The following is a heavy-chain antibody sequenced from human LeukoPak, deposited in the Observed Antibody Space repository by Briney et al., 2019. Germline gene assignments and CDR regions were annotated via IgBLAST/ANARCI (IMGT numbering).Heavy chain of an antibody. CDR2: IYYSGIT. CDR1: GGSFSGYH. CDR3: ARVGSTGNWFDP. D-gene: IGHD1-26*01. J-gene: IGHJ5*02. V-gene: IGHV4-59*08. Sequence: SETLSLTCAVYGGSFSGYHWSWIRQPPGKGLEWIGYIYYSGITNYNPSLKSRVTISVDTSKNQFSLKLSSVTAADTAVYYCARVGSTGNWFDPWGQGTLVTVSS.